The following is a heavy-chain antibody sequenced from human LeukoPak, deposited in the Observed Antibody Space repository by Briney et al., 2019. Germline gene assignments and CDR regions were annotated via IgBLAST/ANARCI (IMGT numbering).Heavy chain of an antibody. CDR3: AAEPTTVTPGFDY. V-gene: IGHV1-24*01. J-gene: IGHJ4*02. Sequence: ASVKVSCKVSGYTLTELSMHWVRQAPGKGLEWMGGFDPEDGETTYAQRLQGRVTMTEDTSTDTAYMELSSLRSEDTAVYYCAAEPTTVTPGFDYWGQGTLVTVSS. D-gene: IGHD4-17*01. CDR2: FDPEDGET. CDR1: GYTLTELS.